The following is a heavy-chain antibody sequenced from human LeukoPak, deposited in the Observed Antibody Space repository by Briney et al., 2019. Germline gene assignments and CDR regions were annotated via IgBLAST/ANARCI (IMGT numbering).Heavy chain of an antibody. V-gene: IGHV1-46*01. CDR2: INPSGSIT. Sequence: SVKVSCKASGFTFTSYSMQWVRQAPGQRLEWMGIINPSGSITSYTQKFQGRVTITRDTSTSTVYMELSSLRSDDTAVYYCARGATYISGHHDAWGQGTLVTVSS. D-gene: IGHD6-19*01. CDR3: ARGATYISGHHDA. J-gene: IGHJ4*02. CDR1: GFTFTSYS.